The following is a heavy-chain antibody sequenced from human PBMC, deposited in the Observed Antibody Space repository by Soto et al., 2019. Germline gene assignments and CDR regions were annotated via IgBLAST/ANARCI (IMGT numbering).Heavy chain of an antibody. CDR1: GGAFSDYA. CDR2: IMAIFRAP. V-gene: IGHV1-69*12. J-gene: IGHJ6*02. Sequence: QVQLVQSGAEVKKPGSSVKVSCKASGGAFSDYAFSWVRQAPGQGLEWLGGIMAIFRAPDYAQKFQGRVTITVDECTRTAYMEMNSLRSEDTAVDYCASWVKGPDIGNYYCGMDVWGQGTMVTVS. CDR3: ASWVKGPDIGNYYCGMDV. D-gene: IGHD2-15*01.